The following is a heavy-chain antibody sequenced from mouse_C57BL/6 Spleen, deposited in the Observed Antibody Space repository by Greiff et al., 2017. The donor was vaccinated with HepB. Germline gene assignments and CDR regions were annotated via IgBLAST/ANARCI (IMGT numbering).Heavy chain of an antibody. CDR3: TRKRGSSYLAWFAY. J-gene: IGHJ3*01. D-gene: IGHD1-1*01. Sequence: VQLQQSGAELVRPGASVTLSCKASGYTFTDYEMHWVKQTPVHGLEWIGAIDPETGGTAYNQKFKGKAILTADKSSSTAYMELRSLTSEDSAVYYCTRKRGSSYLAWFAYWGQGTLVTVSA. V-gene: IGHV1-15*01. CDR1: GYTFTDYE. CDR2: IDPETGGT.